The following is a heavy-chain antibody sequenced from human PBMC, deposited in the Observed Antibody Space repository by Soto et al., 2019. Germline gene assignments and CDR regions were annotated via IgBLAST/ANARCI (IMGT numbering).Heavy chain of an antibody. V-gene: IGHV4-59*01. CDR1: GGSISSYY. CDR3: ARDSPGGNPFDY. CDR2: IYDSGST. Sequence: PSETLSPTCSVSGGSISSYYWSWIRQPPGKGLEWIGYIYDSGSTNYNPSLKSRVTISVDTSKKQFSLKMRSVTAADTAVYYCARDSPGGNPFDYWGQGTLVTVSS. D-gene: IGHD2-15*01. J-gene: IGHJ4*02.